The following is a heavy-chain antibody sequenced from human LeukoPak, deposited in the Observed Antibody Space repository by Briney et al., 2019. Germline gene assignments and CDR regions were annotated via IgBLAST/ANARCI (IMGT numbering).Heavy chain of an antibody. CDR3: ARDWRVGDISDFSLTFDS. D-gene: IGHD3-22*01. V-gene: IGHV3-30-3*01. CDR2: ISYDGSNK. CDR1: GFTFSSYA. J-gene: IGHJ4*02. Sequence: PGGSLRLPCAASGFTFSSYAMHWVRQAPGKGLEWVAVISYDGSNKYYADSVKGRFTISRDNSKNTLYLQMNSLRAEDTAVYYCARDWRVGDISDFSLTFDSWGQGALVTVSS.